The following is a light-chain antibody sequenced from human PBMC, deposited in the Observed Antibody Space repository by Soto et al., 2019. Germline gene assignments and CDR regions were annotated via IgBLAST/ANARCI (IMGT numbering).Light chain of an antibody. CDR2: DAS. CDR3: QQLSNGGGGEYT. V-gene: IGKV3-11*01. Sequence: EIVLTQSPATLSLSPGERATLSCRASQSVSSYLAWYQQKPGQAPRLLIYDASSRATGIPARFSGSGSGTNFPLPIRGLEHEDFSVYCFQQLSNGGGGEYTFGQGTKLEIK. J-gene: IGKJ2*01. CDR1: QSVSSY.